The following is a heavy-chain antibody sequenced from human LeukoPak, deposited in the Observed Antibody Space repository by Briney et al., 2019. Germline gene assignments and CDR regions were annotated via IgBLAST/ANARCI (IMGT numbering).Heavy chain of an antibody. D-gene: IGHD3-10*01. CDR3: ARGDGSGRDYYFDY. CDR1: GGSISSGGYS. Sequence: PSETLSLTCTVSGGSISSGGYSWSWIRQPPGKGLEWIGYIYHSGSTYYNPSLKSRVTISVDGSKNQFSLNLSSVTAADTAVYYCARGDGSGRDYYFDYWGQGTLVTVSS. V-gene: IGHV4-30-2*01. J-gene: IGHJ4*02. CDR2: IYHSGST.